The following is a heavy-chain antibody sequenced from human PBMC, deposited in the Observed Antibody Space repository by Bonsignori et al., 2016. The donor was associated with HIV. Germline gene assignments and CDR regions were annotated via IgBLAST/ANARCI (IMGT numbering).Heavy chain of an antibody. D-gene: IGHD3-3*01. V-gene: IGHV1-3*02. Sequence: WVRQAPGQRLEWMGWSNAGDGNTKYSQEFQGRVTITRDTSASTAYMELSSLRSEDMAVYYCAREGPLLALDYWGQGTLVTVSS. CDR2: SNAGDGNT. CDR3: AREGPLLALDY. J-gene: IGHJ4*02.